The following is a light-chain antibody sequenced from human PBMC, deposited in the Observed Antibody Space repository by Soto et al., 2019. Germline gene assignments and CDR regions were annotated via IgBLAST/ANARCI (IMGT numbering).Light chain of an antibody. CDR2: SDN. Sequence: QSVLTQPPSASGTPGQRVTISCSGSSSNIGRNTVNWYQQLPGTAPKLLVYSDNQRPSGVPDRFSGSRSGTSASLAISGLQSEDEGDFYCGAWDDSLNGPVFGGGTKLTVL. CDR3: GAWDDSLNGPV. J-gene: IGLJ2*01. CDR1: SSNIGRNT. V-gene: IGLV1-44*01.